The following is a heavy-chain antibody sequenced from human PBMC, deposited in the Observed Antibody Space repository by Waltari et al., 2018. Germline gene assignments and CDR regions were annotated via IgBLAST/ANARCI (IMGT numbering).Heavy chain of an antibody. Sequence: EVQLLESGGGLVQPGGSLRLSCVASGFTFSSYAMSWVRQAPGKGLEWVSAISGSGGSTYYADSVKGRFTISRDNSKNTLYLQMNSLRAEDTAVYYCAKALHDYGDYGDYWGQGTLVTVSS. CDR3: AKALHDYGDYGDY. J-gene: IGHJ4*02. CDR2: ISGSGGST. D-gene: IGHD4-17*01. CDR1: GFTFSSYA. V-gene: IGHV3-23*01.